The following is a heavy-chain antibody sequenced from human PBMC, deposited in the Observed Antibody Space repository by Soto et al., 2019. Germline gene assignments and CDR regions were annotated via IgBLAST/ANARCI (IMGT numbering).Heavy chain of an antibody. V-gene: IGHV1-46*01. D-gene: IGHD6-6*01. J-gene: IGHJ6*02. Sequence: ASVKVSCKASGYTFTSYYMHWVRQAPGQGLEWMGIINPSGGSTSYAQKLQGRVTMTRDTSTSTVYMELSSLRSEDTAVYYCATLANRSSGDRAVYGMDVWGQGTTVTVSS. CDR2: INPSGGST. CDR1: GYTFTSYY. CDR3: ATLANRSSGDRAVYGMDV.